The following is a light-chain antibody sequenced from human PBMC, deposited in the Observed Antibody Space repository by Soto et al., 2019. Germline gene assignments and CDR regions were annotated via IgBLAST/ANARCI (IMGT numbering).Light chain of an antibody. J-gene: IGKJ1*01. CDR2: GTS. V-gene: IGKV3-20*01. CDR3: QQYSSSSWT. Sequence: EIVLTQSPGTLSLSPGERATLSCRASQSVSSNYLVWFQQKPGQAPRLLIYGTSNRATGIPDRFSGSGSETDFPLTISRREPEDFAVYYCQQYSSSSWTFGQGTKVEIK. CDR1: QSVSSNY.